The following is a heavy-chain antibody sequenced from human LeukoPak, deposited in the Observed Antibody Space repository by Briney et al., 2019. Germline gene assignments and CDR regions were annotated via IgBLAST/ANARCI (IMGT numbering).Heavy chain of an antibody. CDR1: GGSFSGYY. CDR3: ARAGYCSSTSCYSGRVDY. J-gene: IGHJ4*02. CDR2: INHSGST. V-gene: IGHV4-34*01. Sequence: SETRSLTCAVSGGSFSGYYWSWIRKPPAKGLEWIGEINHSGSTNYNPSLKSRVTISVDTSKNQFSLKLSSVTAADTAVYYCARAGYCSSTSCYSGRVDYWGQGTLVTVSS. D-gene: IGHD2-2*01.